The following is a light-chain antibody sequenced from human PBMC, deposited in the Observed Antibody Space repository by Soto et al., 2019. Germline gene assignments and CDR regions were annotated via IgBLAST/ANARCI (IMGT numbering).Light chain of an antibody. CDR2: SNT. CDR1: SSNIGSHT. V-gene: IGLV1-44*01. J-gene: IGLJ2*01. CDR3: ATWDDSLDGVV. Sequence: QSVLTQPPSASGTAGQTIAISCSGGSSNIGSHTVNWYQQLPGTAPRLLIYSNTQRPSGVPDRFSGSKSGTSASLAITGLQSDSEGDYYCATWDDSLDGVVFGGGTKLTVL.